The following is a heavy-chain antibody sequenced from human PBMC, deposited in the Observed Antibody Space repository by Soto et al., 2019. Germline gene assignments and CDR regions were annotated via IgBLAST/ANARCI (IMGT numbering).Heavy chain of an antibody. J-gene: IGHJ4*02. CDR3: ARATESPSIFGVALPYFFDS. V-gene: IGHV4-31*03. CDR1: GGSISSDSSY. CDR2: IFYSGAF. Sequence: PSETLSLTCTVSGGSISSDSSYWSWIRQRPGMGLEWIGYIFYSGAFYYTPSLRGRVMILADTSKNHFTLRLSFVTAADTAVYYCARATESPSIFGVALPYFFDSWGQGTQVTVSS. D-gene: IGHD3-3*01.